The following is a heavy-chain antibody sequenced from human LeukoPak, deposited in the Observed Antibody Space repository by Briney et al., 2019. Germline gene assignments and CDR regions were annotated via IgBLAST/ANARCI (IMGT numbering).Heavy chain of an antibody. CDR3: AKDPPSYYYDSSGYPREYFDY. CDR1: GFTFSSYA. CDR2: ISGSGGST. J-gene: IGHJ4*02. D-gene: IGHD3-22*01. V-gene: IGHV3-23*01. Sequence: GGSLRLSCAASGFTFSSYAMSWVRQAPGKGLGWVSAISGSGGSTYYADSVKGRFTISRDNSKNTLYLQMNSLRAEDTAVYYCAKDPPSYYYDSSGYPREYFDYWGQGTLVTVSS.